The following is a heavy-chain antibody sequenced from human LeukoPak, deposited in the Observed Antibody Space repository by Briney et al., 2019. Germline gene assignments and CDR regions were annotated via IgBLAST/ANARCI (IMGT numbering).Heavy chain of an antibody. D-gene: IGHD2-21*01. J-gene: IGHJ4*02. CDR3: ARAPHGFLLFDY. V-gene: IGHV4-59*01. CDR1: GGSISSYY. CDR2: IYYSGST. Sequence: KSSETLSLTCTVSGGSISSYYWSWIRQPPGKGLEWIGYIYYSGSTNYNPSLKSRVTISVDTSKNQFSLKLSSVTAADTAVYYCARAPHGFLLFDYWGQGTLVTVSS.